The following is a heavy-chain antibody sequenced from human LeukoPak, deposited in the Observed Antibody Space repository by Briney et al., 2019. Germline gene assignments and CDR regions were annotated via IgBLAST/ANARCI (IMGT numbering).Heavy chain of an antibody. Sequence: PSETLSLTCTVSGGSISSGGYYWSWIRQHPGKGLEWIGYIYYSGSTYYNPSLKSRVTISVDTSKNQFSLKLSSVTAADTAVYYCVRVPTTVDNYYMDVWGKGTTVTVSS. D-gene: IGHD4-11*01. V-gene: IGHV4-61*08. CDR1: GGSISSGGYY. CDR3: VRVPTTVDNYYMDV. J-gene: IGHJ6*03. CDR2: IYYSGST.